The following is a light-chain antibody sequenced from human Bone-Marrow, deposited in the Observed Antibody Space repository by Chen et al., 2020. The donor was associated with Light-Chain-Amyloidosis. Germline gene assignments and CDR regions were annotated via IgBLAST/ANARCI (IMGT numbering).Light chain of an antibody. CDR2: SNN. CDR3: AAWDDSVNGYV. J-gene: IGLJ1*01. CDR1: TSNVGSNS. V-gene: IGLV1-44*01. Sequence: QSVLTQSPSASGPPGQRVTMSCSGSTSNVGSNSVNWYQQVPGTAPKLLIDSNNQRPSGVPDRFSGSKSGTSASLAISGLQSEDEAVYYCAAWDDSVNGYVFGAGTKVTVL.